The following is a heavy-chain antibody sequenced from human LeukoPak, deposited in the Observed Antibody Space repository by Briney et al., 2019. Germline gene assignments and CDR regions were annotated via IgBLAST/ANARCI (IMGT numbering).Heavy chain of an antibody. D-gene: IGHD2-15*01. CDR1: GYSFTNYW. Sequence: GDSLKISCQGSGYSFTNYWIGWVRQMPGKGLEWMGIIYPHDSDTRYSPSFQGQVTISADKPINTAFLQWNSLKASDTAMYYCARGIVVVSATNAFDIWGLGTMVTVSS. J-gene: IGHJ3*02. V-gene: IGHV5-51*04. CDR2: IYPHDSDT. CDR3: ARGIVVVSATNAFDI.